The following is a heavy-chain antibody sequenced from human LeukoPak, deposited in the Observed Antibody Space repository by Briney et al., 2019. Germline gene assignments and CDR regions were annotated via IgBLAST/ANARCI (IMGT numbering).Heavy chain of an antibody. CDR2: IRSSSSYI. CDR3: ARALYGSGSQYYFDY. J-gene: IGHJ4*02. CDR1: GFTFSSYS. V-gene: IGHV3-21*01. D-gene: IGHD3-10*01. Sequence: GGSLRLSCAASGFTFSSYSMNWGRQAPGKAREWVSSIRSSSSYIYYADAVKGRFTISRNNAKYELYLQMNSLRAEDTAVYYCARALYGSGSQYYFDYWGQGTLVTVSS.